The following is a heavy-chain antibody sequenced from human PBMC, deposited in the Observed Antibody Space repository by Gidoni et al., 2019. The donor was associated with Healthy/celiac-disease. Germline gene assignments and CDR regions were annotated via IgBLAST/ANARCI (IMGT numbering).Heavy chain of an antibody. V-gene: IGHV3-9*01. CDR3: AKENWNYEVRAGGFDY. D-gene: IGHD1-7*01. CDR1: GFPFDDYA. CDR2: ISWNSGSI. J-gene: IGHJ4*02. Sequence: EVQLVESGGGLVQPGRSLRLSCAASGFPFDDYAMHWVRQAPGKGLEWVSGISWNSGSIGYADSVKGRFTISRDNAKNSLYLQMNSLRAEDTALYYCAKENWNYEVRAGGFDYWGQGTLVTVSS.